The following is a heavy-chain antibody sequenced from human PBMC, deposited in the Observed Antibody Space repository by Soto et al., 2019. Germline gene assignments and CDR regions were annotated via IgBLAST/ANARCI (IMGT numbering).Heavy chain of an antibody. Sequence: QVQLVQSGAEVKKPGSSVKVSCKASGGTFSSYTISWVRQAPGQGLEWMGRIIPILGIANYAQKFQGRVTITADKSTSTAYMELSSLRSEDTAVYSCAREEYSSSLYYFDYWGQGTLVTVSS. CDR3: AREEYSSSLYYFDY. CDR2: IIPILGIA. CDR1: GGTFSSYT. D-gene: IGHD6-13*01. J-gene: IGHJ4*02. V-gene: IGHV1-69*08.